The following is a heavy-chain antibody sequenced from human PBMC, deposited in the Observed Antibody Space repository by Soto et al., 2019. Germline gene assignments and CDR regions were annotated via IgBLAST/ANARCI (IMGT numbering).Heavy chain of an antibody. J-gene: IGHJ6*02. CDR1: GASISSDDYY. D-gene: IGHD1-1*01. V-gene: IGHV4-30-4*01. Sequence: QVQLQESGPGLVKPSQTLSLTCSISGASISSDDYYWSWFRQPPGKGLEWIGYISYSGSTYYNPSLKSRITISVDTSKTQSSLILSSVTAADTAVFYCASEVNGYYGMDVWGQGTTVTVSS. CDR2: ISYSGST. CDR3: ASEVNGYYGMDV.